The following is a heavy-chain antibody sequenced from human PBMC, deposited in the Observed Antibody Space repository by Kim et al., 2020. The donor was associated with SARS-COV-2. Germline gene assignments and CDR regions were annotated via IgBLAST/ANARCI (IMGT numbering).Heavy chain of an antibody. Sequence: GKGRFPIPRDNAKNSLYLQMNSLRAEDTAVYYCAREAQTWIQLHSYFDYWGQGTLVTISS. CDR3: AREAQTWIQLHSYFDY. J-gene: IGHJ4*02. D-gene: IGHD5-18*01. V-gene: IGHV3-11*05.